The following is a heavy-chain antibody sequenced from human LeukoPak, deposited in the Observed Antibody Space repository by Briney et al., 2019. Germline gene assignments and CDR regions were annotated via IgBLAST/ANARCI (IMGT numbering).Heavy chain of an antibody. Sequence: GGSLRLSCAASGFTVSRNYMSLVRQAPGKGLEWVSVIHSGGNTYYADSVKGRFPISRDNSTPTLYLQMNSLRAEDTAVYYCARDGQYCSGTSCYPWDNWXEPXGQGXXVTV. D-gene: IGHD2-2*01. CDR2: IHSGGNT. J-gene: IGHJ5*02. CDR3: ARDGQYCSGTSCYPWDNWXEP. V-gene: IGHV3-66*02. CDR1: GFTVSRNY.